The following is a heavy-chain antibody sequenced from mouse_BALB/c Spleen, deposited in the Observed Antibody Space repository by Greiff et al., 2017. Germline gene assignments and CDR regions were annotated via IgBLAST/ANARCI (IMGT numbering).Heavy chain of an antibody. J-gene: IGHJ4*01. CDR1: GFPLTCFG. CDR3: ARITGYAMDY. D-gene: IGHD2-4*01. CDR2: IWSGGST. V-gene: IGHV2-2*02. Sequence: GQLEASGPGPVQPSQSLSNPRPVSGFPLTCFGLHWGRQSAGKGLEWLGGIWSGGSTDYNAAFISRLSISKDNSKSQVFFKMNSLQANYTAIYYCARITGYAMDYWGQGTSVTVSS.